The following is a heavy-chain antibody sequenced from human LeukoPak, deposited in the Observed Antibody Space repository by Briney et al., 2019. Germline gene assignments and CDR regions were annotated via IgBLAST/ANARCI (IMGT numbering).Heavy chain of an antibody. V-gene: IGHV3-7*01. Sequence: GGSLRLSCTASGFSFRNTWMSWVRQAPGKGLEWVANIKKDETEIYYADSVKGRFTISRDNAKRSLYLQMNVLRAADTAVYYCARVTVGSWDWFDPWGQGTLVTVSS. CDR1: GFSFRNTW. CDR3: ARVTVGSWDWFDP. J-gene: IGHJ5*02. CDR2: IKKDETEI. D-gene: IGHD1-26*01.